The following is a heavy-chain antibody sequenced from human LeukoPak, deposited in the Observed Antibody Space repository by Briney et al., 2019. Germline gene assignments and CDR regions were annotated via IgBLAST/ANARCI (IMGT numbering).Heavy chain of an antibody. CDR3: VRGSYCNGINCPPAH. Sequence: SETLSLTCAVYGGSFSGYYWSWIRQPPGKGLEWIGEINHSGSTNYNPSLKSRVTISVDTSKNQFSLKLSSVTAADTAVYYCVRGSYCNGINCPPAHWGQGTLVTVSS. CDR1: GGSFSGYY. D-gene: IGHD2/OR15-2a*01. J-gene: IGHJ4*02. V-gene: IGHV4-34*01. CDR2: INHSGST.